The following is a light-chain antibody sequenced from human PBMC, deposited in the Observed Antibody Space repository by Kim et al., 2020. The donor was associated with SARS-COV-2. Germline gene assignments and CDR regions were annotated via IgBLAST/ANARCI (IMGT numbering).Light chain of an antibody. V-gene: IGLV2-14*03. CDR1: SSDVGGYNY. CDR2: DVS. CDR3: SSYTGSGTLV. J-gene: IGLJ2*01. Sequence: GQSSTMSCAETSSDVGGYNYVSWYQQDPGKVPKLLSYDVSNRPAGVSNRFAGTKSGNTASLTNSGLQAEDEADYYCSSYTGSGTLVFGGGTQLTVL.